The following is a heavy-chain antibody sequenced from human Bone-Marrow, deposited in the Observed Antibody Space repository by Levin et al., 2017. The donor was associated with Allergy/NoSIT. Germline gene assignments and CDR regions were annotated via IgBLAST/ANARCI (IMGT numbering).Heavy chain of an antibody. CDR2: IIPIIGTP. D-gene: IGHD2-21*02. V-gene: IGHV1-69*13. J-gene: IGHJ2*01. Sequence: SVKVSCKASGGTFSTQAISWVRQAPGQGLEWMGGIIPIIGTPNYAQKFQGRVTIAADESTSTAYLELSSLRSDDTAVYYCAKVGDLVVTAIDYWFFEIWGRGTLVTVSS. CDR1: GGTFSTQA. CDR3: AKVGDLVVTAIDYWFFEI.